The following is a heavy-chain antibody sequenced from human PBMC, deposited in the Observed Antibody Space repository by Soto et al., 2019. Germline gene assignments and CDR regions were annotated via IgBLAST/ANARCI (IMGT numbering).Heavy chain of an antibody. D-gene: IGHD3-22*01. Sequence: ASVKVSCKASGYTFTSYGISWVRQAPGQGIEWMGWISAYNGNTNYAQKLQGSVTMTTDTSTSTAYMELRSLRSDDTAVYYCARGVTYYHDSSGYYPFDYWGQGTMVTVYS. CDR2: ISAYNGNT. V-gene: IGHV1-18*04. J-gene: IGHJ4*02. CDR3: ARGVTYYHDSSGYYPFDY. CDR1: GYTFTSYG.